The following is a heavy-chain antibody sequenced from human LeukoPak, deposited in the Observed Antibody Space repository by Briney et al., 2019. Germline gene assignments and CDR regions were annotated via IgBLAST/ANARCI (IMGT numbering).Heavy chain of an antibody. D-gene: IGHD3-22*01. J-gene: IGHJ4*02. CDR1: GGSISSGSYY. CDR3: ARGAHYYDSSGYYPSFDY. V-gene: IGHV4-61*02. Sequence: PSETLSLTCTVSGGSISSGSYYWSRIRQPAGKGLEWIGRIYTSGSTNYNPSLKSRVTISVDTSKNQFSLKLSSVTAADTAVYYCARGAHYYDSSGYYPSFDYWGQGTLVTVSS. CDR2: IYTSGST.